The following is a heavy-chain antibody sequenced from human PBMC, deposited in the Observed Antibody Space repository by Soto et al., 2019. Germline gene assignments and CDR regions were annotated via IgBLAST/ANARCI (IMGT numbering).Heavy chain of an antibody. V-gene: IGHV1-69*02. CDR1: GDTSSPYS. CDR2: IIPILALT. D-gene: IGHD2-15*01. CDR3: ARGYCSGGSCYSPRYNWFDP. Sequence: QVQLVQSGAEVKKTGSSVKVSCKASGDTSSPYSINWVRQAPGQGLEWVGRIIPILALTNYAQRFQGRVTITADKSTSKVYMELSSLRSEDTAVYYCARGYCSGGSCYSPRYNWFDPWGQGTLVTVSS. J-gene: IGHJ5*02.